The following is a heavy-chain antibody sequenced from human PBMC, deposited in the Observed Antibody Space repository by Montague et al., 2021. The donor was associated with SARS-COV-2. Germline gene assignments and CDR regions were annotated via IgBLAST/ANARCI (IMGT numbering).Heavy chain of an antibody. CDR1: GGSISGRNYY. V-gene: IGHV4-31*03. CDR3: ARNRGWGSRGAGYIDL. Sequence: TLSLTCTVSGGSISGRNYYWTWLRQPPGKGLEWIAYIYYTGSTSYNPSLQSRLRTSLDTSKNQFSLTLTSVTAADTAIYYCARNRGWGSRGAGYIDLWGRGTLVTVSS. D-gene: IGHD7-27*01. CDR2: IYYTGST. J-gene: IGHJ2*01.